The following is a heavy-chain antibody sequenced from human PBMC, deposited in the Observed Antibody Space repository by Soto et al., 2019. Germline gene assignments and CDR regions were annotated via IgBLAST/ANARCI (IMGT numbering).Heavy chain of an antibody. CDR2: IYYSGST. V-gene: IGHV4-31*03. CDR1: GGSISSGGYY. CDR3: AGDYCSGGSCYLGY. D-gene: IGHD2-15*01. Sequence: SETLSLTCTVSGGSISSGGYYWSWIRQHPGKGLEWIGYIYYSGSTYYNPSLKSRVTISVDTSKNQFSLKLSSVTAADTAVYYCAGDYCSGGSCYLGYWGQGALVTVSS. J-gene: IGHJ4*02.